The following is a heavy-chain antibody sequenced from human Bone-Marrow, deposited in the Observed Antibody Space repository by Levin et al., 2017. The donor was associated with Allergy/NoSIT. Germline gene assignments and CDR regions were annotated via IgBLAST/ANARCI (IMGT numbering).Heavy chain of an antibody. Sequence: GESLKISCTASGFTFRSYGMHWVRQAPGKGLEWVAVISMNGNNENYADSVKGRFTISRDSSKNTLYLQMNSLTAEDTAVYYCAKDIRGDSVSWPQGVFDQWGQGTLVTVSS. V-gene: IGHV3-30*18. J-gene: IGHJ4*02. CDR1: GFTFRSYG. CDR3: AKDIRGDSVSWPQGVFDQ. D-gene: IGHD5/OR15-5a*01. CDR2: ISMNGNNE.